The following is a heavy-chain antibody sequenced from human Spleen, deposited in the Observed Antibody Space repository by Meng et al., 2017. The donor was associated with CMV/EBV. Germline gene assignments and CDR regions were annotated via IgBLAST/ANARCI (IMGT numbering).Heavy chain of an antibody. CDR3: ARGSSSGLRNFDY. CDR1: GFTFSIYW. CDR2: IKQDETEK. D-gene: IGHD6-6*01. Sequence: GESLKISCAASGFTFSIYWMSWVRQAPGKGLEWVANIKQDETEKNYVDSVKGRFTISRDNAKNSLYLQMNSLRAEDTAVYYCARGSSSGLRNFDYWGQGTLVTVS. J-gene: IGHJ4*02. V-gene: IGHV3-7*01.